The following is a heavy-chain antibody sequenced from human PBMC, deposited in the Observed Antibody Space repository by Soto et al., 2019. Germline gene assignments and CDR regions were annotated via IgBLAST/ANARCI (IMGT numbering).Heavy chain of an antibody. V-gene: IGHV3-48*02. CDR2: ISSSSSTI. CDR1: GFTFSSYS. J-gene: IGHJ6*02. D-gene: IGHD2-8*01. CDR3: ARVRLGYCTNGVCSYYGMDV. Sequence: GGSLRLSCAASGFTFSSYSMNWVRQAPGKGLECFSYISSSSSTIYYADSVKGRFTISRDNAKNSLYLQMNSLRDEDTAVYYCARVRLGYCTNGVCSYYGMDVWGQGTTVTVSS.